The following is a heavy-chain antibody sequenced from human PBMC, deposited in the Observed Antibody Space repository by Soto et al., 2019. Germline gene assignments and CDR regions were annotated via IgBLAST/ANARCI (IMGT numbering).Heavy chain of an antibody. CDR2: INHSGST. CDR3: ARRRFGVRGVTTMDV. Sequence: SETLSLTCAVYGGSFSGYYWSWIRQPPGKGLEWIGEINHSGSTNYNPSLKSRVTISVDTSKNQFSLKLSSVTATDTAVYYCARRRFGVRGVTTMDVWGPGTTVTVSS. CDR1: GGSFSGYY. J-gene: IGHJ6*02. V-gene: IGHV4-34*01. D-gene: IGHD3-10*01.